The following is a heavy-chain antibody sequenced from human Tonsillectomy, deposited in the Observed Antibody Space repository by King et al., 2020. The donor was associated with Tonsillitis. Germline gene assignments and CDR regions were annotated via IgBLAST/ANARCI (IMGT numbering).Heavy chain of an antibody. CDR2: ISGSGGST. Sequence: VQLVESGGGLVQPGGSLRLSCATSGFTFSSYAMSWVRQAPGKGLEWVSAISGSGGSTYSADSVKGRFTISRDNSKNTLYLQMNRLRAEDTAVYYCANDKVATMPRDAFDFWGQGTMVTVSS. CDR1: GFTFSSYA. CDR3: ANDKVATMPRDAFDF. J-gene: IGHJ3*01. D-gene: IGHD5-12*01. V-gene: IGHV3-23*04.